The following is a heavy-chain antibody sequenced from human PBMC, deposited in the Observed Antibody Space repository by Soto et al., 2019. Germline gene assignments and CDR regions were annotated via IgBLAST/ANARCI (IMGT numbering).Heavy chain of an antibody. Sequence: GGSLRLSCAASGFTFSSYAMHWVRQAPGKGLEWVAVISYDGSNKYYADSVKGRFTISRDNSKNTLYLQMNSLRAEDTAVYYCAREDSSSPHYYYGMDVWGQGTTVTVSS. V-gene: IGHV3-30-3*01. CDR1: GFTFSSYA. D-gene: IGHD6-6*01. CDR2: ISYDGSNK. J-gene: IGHJ6*02. CDR3: AREDSSSPHYYYGMDV.